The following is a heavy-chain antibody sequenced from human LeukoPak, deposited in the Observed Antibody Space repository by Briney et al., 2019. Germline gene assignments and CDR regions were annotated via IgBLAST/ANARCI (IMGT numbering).Heavy chain of an antibody. CDR2: IYPGDSDT. D-gene: IGHD2-15*01. V-gene: IGHV5-51*01. Sequence: GESLKISCKGSGYSFTSYWIGWVRQVPGKGLEGVGIIYPGDSDTRYSPSFQGQVTISADKSISTAYLQWSSLKASDTAMYYCARHRSPNYYYYYGMDVWGQGTTVTVSS. J-gene: IGHJ6*02. CDR3: ARHRSPNYYYYYGMDV. CDR1: GYSFTSYW.